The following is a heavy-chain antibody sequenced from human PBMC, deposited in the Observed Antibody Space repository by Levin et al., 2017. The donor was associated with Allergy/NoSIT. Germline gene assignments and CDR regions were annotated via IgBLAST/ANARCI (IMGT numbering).Heavy chain of an antibody. CDR2: IYYSGST. CDR3: ARDGRGQQLYDDAFDI. Sequence: SETLSLTCTVSGGSISSYYWSWIRQPPGKGLEWIGYIYYSGSTNYNPSLKSRVTISVDTSKNQFSLKLSSVTAADTAVYYCARDGRGQQLYDDAFDIWGQGTMVTVSS. D-gene: IGHD6-13*01. CDR1: GGSISSYY. V-gene: IGHV4-59*01. J-gene: IGHJ3*02.